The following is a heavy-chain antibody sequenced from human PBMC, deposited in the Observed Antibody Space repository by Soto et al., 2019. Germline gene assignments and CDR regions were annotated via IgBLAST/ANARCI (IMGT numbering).Heavy chain of an antibody. V-gene: IGHV3-23*01. CDR2: ISGSGGST. J-gene: IGHJ6*03. CDR1: GLTFSNYA. CDR3: AKDHGYSDYMDV. Sequence: EVQLLESGGGLVQPGGSLRLSCAASGLTFSNYAMSWVRQAPGKGLEWVSGISGSGGSTYYANSVKGRFTISRDNSKNPLYLQVNSLRAEDTAVYYCAKDHGYSDYMDVWGKGTTVTVSS.